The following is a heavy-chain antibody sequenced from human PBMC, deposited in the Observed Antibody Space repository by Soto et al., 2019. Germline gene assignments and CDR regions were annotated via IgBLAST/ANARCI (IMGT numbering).Heavy chain of an antibody. Sequence: EVQLLESGGGLVQPGGSLRLSCAASGFTFSTYAMSWVRQAPGKGLEWVSTITTSGGNKYYADSVQGRFTISRDNSKNTLYRQMNSLRAEDTAVYYCAGRYCTNGVCYTTYYYYIDVWGKGTTVTVSS. D-gene: IGHD2-8*01. CDR2: ITTSGGNK. J-gene: IGHJ6*03. V-gene: IGHV3-23*01. CDR1: GFTFSTYA. CDR3: AGRYCTNGVCYTTYYYYIDV.